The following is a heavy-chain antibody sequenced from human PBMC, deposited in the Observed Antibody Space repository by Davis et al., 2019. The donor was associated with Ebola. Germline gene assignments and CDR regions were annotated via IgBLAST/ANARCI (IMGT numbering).Heavy chain of an antibody. D-gene: IGHD2-15*01. CDR2: IYYSGST. CDR3: ARDVCSGGSCYSFYYYGMDV. V-gene: IGHV4-39*07. CDR1: GGSISSSSYY. Sequence: MPSETLSLTCTVSGGSISSSSYYWGWIRQPPGKGLEWIGSIYYSGSTYYNPSLKSRVTISVDTSKNQFSLKLSSVTAADTAVYYCARDVCSGGSCYSFYYYGMDVWGKGTTVTVSS. J-gene: IGHJ6*04.